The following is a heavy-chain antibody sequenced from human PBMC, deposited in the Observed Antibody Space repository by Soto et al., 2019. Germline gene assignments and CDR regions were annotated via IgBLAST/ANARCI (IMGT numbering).Heavy chain of an antibody. D-gene: IGHD2-15*01. CDR2: IGPYEGVT. CDR3: ARCYCSVGSCYTCWHFDL. V-gene: IGHV1-18*01. CDR1: GYTFNDYG. Sequence: QVQRVQSGAEVKKPGASVRVSCKASGYTFNDYGISWVRQAPGQGLEWMGWIGPYEGVTNHAQTFQGRVTMTVDTSTTTADMELRSLRSDDTALYYCARCYCSVGSCYTCWHFDLWGPGTLVTVTA. J-gene: IGHJ2*01.